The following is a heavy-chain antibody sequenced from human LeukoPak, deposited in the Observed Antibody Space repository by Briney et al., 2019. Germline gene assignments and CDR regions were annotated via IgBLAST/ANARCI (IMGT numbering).Heavy chain of an antibody. Sequence: SETLSLTCTVSGDSISNYYWSWIRQPPGKGLEWIGYIYYSGNTNYNPSLKSRVTTSIDTSKNQFSLKLSSVTAADTAVYYCARQGYSDSSGYCQRPNWGQGTLVTVSS. D-gene: IGHD3-22*01. CDR2: IYYSGNT. V-gene: IGHV4-59*08. CDR3: ARQGYSDSSGYCQRPN. CDR1: GDSISNYY. J-gene: IGHJ4*02.